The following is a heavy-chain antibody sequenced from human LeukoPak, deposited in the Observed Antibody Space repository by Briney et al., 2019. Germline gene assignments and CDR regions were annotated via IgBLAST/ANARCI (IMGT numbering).Heavy chain of an antibody. Sequence: SETLSLTCTVSGGSISGYYWSWIRQPPGKGLEWIGYIYYSGSTNYNPSLKSRVTISVDTSKNQFSLKLDSVTAADTAVYYCARINGLGSPPTYWGQGTLVTVSS. J-gene: IGHJ4*02. D-gene: IGHD3-10*01. CDR3: ARINGLGSPPTY. CDR1: GGSISGYY. CDR2: IYYSGST. V-gene: IGHV4-59*08.